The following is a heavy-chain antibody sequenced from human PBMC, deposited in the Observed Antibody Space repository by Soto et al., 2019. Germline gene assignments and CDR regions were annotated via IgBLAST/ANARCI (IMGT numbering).Heavy chain of an antibody. CDR2: ISAYNGNT. J-gene: IGHJ5*02. CDR1: GYTFTSYG. CDR3: ARDRLITLFGVVNPGWFDP. D-gene: IGHD3-3*01. V-gene: IGHV1-18*01. Sequence: QVQLVQSGAEVKKPGASVKVSCKASGYTFTSYGISWVRQAPGQGLERMGWISAYNGNTNYAQKLQGRVTMTTDTSTSTADMERSSLRSDDTAVYYCARDRLITLFGVVNPGWFDPWGQGTLVTASS.